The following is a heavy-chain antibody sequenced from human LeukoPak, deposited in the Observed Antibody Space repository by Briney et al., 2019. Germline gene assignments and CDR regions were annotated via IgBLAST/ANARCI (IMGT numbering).Heavy chain of an antibody. Sequence: GGSLRLSCAASGFTFSSYSMNWVRQAPGKGLEWVSYIGSSSSPTYYVDSVTGRFTISGDNAKNSLYLQMNSLRDEDSAVYFCARDVAYAFDIWGQGTMVTVSS. J-gene: IGHJ3*02. V-gene: IGHV3-48*02. CDR2: IGSSSSPT. CDR1: GFTFSSYS. CDR3: ARDVAYAFDI.